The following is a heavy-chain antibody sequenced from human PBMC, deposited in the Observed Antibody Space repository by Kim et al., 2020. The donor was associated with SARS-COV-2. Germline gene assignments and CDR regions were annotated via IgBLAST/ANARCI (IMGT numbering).Heavy chain of an antibody. Sequence: GGSLRLSCEASGFTFSSSWRHGVRQAPGKGRVWVARISNDGSITSYADSVKGRFTISRDNAKNTLYLQMNSLRAEDTAVYYCARVGTLKATAGSKLHYFDYWGQGTQVTVSS. CDR1: GFTFSSSW. D-gene: IGHD6-13*01. CDR2: ISNDGSIT. J-gene: IGHJ4*02. CDR3: ARVGTLKATAGSKLHYFDY. V-gene: IGHV3-74*01.